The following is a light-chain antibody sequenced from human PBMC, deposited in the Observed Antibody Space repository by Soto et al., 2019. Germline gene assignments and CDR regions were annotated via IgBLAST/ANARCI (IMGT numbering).Light chain of an antibody. J-gene: IGLJ3*02. CDR2: ENN. Sequence: QSVLTQPPSVSAAPGQKVTISCSGSSSNIGNNYVSWYQQLPGTAPKLLIYENNKRPSGIPDRFSGSKFGTSATLGITGLQTGDEADYYCGTWDSSLSVWVFGGGTKVTVL. CDR3: GTWDSSLSVWV. CDR1: SSNIGNNY. V-gene: IGLV1-51*02.